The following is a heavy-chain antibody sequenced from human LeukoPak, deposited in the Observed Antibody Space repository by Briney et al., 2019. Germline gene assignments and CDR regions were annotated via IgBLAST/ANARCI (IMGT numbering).Heavy chain of an antibody. Sequence: PSETLSLTCSVSSGSISISSYYWAWIRQPPGKGLEWIGSIYYSGTSYYNPSLRGRVLISADASKTQFSLSLSSVTAADTAFYYCARGVWGGNWFDPWGQGTLVTVSS. CDR3: ARGVWGGNWFDP. V-gene: IGHV4-39*07. D-gene: IGHD7-27*01. CDR1: SGSISISSYY. CDR2: IYYSGTS. J-gene: IGHJ5*02.